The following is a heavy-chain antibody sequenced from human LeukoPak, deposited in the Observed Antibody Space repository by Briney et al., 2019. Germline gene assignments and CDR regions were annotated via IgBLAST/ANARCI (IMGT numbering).Heavy chain of an antibody. CDR1: GYSISSGYY. CDR3: AKKTRLIAAAGPFDY. J-gene: IGHJ4*02. CDR2: IYHSGST. V-gene: IGHV4-38-2*01. Sequence: SETLSLTCAVSGYSISSGYYWGWIRQPPGKGLEWIGSIYHSGSTYYNPSLKSRVTISVDTSKNQFSLKLSSVTAADTAVYYCAKKTRLIAAAGPFDYWGQGTLVTVSS. D-gene: IGHD6-13*01.